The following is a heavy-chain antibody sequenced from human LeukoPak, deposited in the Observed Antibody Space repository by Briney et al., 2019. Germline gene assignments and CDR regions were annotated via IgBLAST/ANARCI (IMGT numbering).Heavy chain of an antibody. CDR1: GFTFSSYG. V-gene: IGHV3-33*01. CDR3: ARDYAPYYYDSSGPIAIDY. J-gene: IGHJ4*02. Sequence: GGSLRLSCAASGFTFSSYGMHWVRQAPGKGLEWVAVIWYDGSNKYYADSVKGRFSISRDNSKNTLYLQMNSLRAEDTAVYYCARDYAPYYYDSSGPIAIDYWGQGTLVTVSS. D-gene: IGHD3-22*01. CDR2: IWYDGSNK.